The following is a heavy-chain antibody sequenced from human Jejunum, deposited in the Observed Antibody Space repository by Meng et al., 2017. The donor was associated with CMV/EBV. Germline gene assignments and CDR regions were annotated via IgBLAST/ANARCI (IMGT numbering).Heavy chain of an antibody. CDR3: AKDRDYQLPFSSSGGNAFDI. Sequence: YAMTWVRQAPGKGLEWVSSISASGATTYHADSVKGRLTISRDNSKNTLFLQMGSLRAEDTALYYCAKDRDYQLPFSSSGGNAFDIWGQGTMVTVSS. CDR2: ISASGATT. V-gene: IGHV3-23*01. D-gene: IGHD2-2*01. J-gene: IGHJ3*02. CDR1: YA.